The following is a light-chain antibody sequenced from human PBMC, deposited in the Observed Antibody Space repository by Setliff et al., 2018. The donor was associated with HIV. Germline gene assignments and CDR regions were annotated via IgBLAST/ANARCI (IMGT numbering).Light chain of an antibody. Sequence: QSALTQPASVSASPGQSIAIACTGTSSDVGTYNYVSWYQQHPGKAPKLMIYDVSNRPSGVSNRFSGSKSGNTASLTISGLQAEDEADYYCSSYTSTSTPYVFGTGTKVTVL. J-gene: IGLJ1*01. CDR2: DVS. CDR3: SSYTSTSTPYV. V-gene: IGLV2-14*01. CDR1: SSDVGTYNY.